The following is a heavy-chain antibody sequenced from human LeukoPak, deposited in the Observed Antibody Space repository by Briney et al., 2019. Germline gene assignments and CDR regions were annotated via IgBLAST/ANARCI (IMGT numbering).Heavy chain of an antibody. CDR2: IYYSGST. Sequence: SETLSLTCTVSGGSISSHYWSWIRQPPGKGLEWIGYIYYSGSTYYNPSLKSRVTISVDTSKNQFSLKLSSVTAADTAVYYCAVRTGYYYYGMDVWGQGTTVTVSS. V-gene: IGHV4-59*04. D-gene: IGHD1-1*01. CDR3: AVRTGYYYYGMDV. J-gene: IGHJ6*02. CDR1: GGSISSHY.